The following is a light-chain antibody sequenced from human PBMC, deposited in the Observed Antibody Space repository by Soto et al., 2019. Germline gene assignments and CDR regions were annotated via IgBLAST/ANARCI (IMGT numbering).Light chain of an antibody. V-gene: IGKV3-11*01. J-gene: IGKJ1*01. CDR1: QSVSSY. Sequence: VWTKSQATLSLSPGERATLSCRASQSVSSYLAWYQQKPGQAPRLLIYDASNRATGIPARFSGSGSGTDFTLTISSLEPEDFAVYYCQQRSNWPRTFCQGTKVDIK. CDR2: DAS. CDR3: QQRSNWPRT.